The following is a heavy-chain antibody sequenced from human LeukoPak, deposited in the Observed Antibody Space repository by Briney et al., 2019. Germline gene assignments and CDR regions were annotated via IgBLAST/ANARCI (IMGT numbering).Heavy chain of an antibody. D-gene: IGHD3-10*01. J-gene: IGHJ4*02. Sequence: SETLSLTCTVSGGSISGFYWSWIRQPAEKGLEWIGRISSSGRTNYNPSLKSRVTMSVDTFKNQFSLKLTSVTAADTAVYYCARGLQNSGTSDYWGQGTPVTVSS. CDR2: ISSSGRT. CDR1: GGSISGFY. V-gene: IGHV4-4*07. CDR3: ARGLQNSGTSDY.